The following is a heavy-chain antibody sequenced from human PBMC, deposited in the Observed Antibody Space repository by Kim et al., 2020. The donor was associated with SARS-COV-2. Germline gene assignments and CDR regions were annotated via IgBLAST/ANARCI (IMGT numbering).Heavy chain of an antibody. Sequence: YADSVKGRFTISRDNAKNSLYLQMNSLRAEDTAVYYCARDPGEETAAFDIWGQGTMVTVSS. J-gene: IGHJ3*02. CDR3: ARDPGEETAAFDI. V-gene: IGHV3-21*01.